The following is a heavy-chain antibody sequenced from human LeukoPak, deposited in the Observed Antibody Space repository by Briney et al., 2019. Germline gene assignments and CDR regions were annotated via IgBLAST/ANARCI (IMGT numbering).Heavy chain of an antibody. J-gene: IGHJ6*02. Sequence: GGSLRLSCAASGFTFSSYAMNWVRQAREKGREGGSGISGSGGNTYYSDSVKGRFTISRDNSKNTLYLQMNGLRAEDTAVYYCAKYLSEKGPPYGLDVWGQGTTVTVSS. V-gene: IGHV3-23*01. CDR1: GFTFSSYA. CDR3: AKYLSEKGPPYGLDV. CDR2: ISGSGGNT.